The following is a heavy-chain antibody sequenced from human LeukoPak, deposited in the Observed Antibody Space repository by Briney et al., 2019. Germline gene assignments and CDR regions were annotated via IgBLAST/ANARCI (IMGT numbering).Heavy chain of an antibody. CDR1: GGSISSSSYY. CDR2: IYYSGST. J-gene: IGHJ4*02. Sequence: SETLSLTCTVSGGSISSSSYYWGWIRQPPGKGLEWIGSIYYSGSTYYNPSLKSRVTISVDTSKNQFSLKLSSVTAADTAVYYCARHGDILTGYLLPEFDYWGQGTLVTVSS. CDR3: ARHGDILTGYLLPEFDY. V-gene: IGHV4-39*01. D-gene: IGHD3-9*01.